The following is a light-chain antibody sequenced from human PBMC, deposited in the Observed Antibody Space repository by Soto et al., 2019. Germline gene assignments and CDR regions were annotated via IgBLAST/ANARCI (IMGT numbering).Light chain of an antibody. J-gene: IGKJ4*01. CDR1: QDIGYS. V-gene: IGKV1-12*01. CDR2: TAS. CDR3: QQGNSFPLT. Sequence: DSQMTQSPSSVSASVGDRVTITCRASQDIGYSLAWFQQKPGEAPRLLIYTASSLHSGVPSRFSSSGSGTDFTLTISSLQPEDFATYYCQQGNSFPLTFGGGTKVEIK.